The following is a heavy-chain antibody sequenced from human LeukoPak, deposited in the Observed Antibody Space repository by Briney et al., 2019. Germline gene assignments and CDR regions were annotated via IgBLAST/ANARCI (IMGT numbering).Heavy chain of an antibody. Sequence: GGSLRLSCAASGFTFSGYGMHWVRQAPDKGLEWVAFIRYDGSNKYYADSVKGRLSISTDNSKNTQYLQMNSLRAEDTAVYYCAKGEGWQQPYYYYMDVWGKGTTVTISS. D-gene: IGHD6-13*01. J-gene: IGHJ6*03. CDR2: IRYDGSNK. CDR1: GFTFSGYG. V-gene: IGHV3-30*02. CDR3: AKGEGWQQPYYYYMDV.